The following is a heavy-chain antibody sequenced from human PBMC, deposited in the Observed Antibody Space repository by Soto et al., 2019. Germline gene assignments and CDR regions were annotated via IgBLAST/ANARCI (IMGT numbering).Heavy chain of an antibody. V-gene: IGHV1-46*01. J-gene: IGHJ4*02. CDR3: ARVGTYGDYDF. Sequence: QVQLVQSGAEVKKPGASVKVSCKASGYTFTSYYMHWVRQAPGHGLEWMGLINPSDGSTDYAQKVQGRVIMTRDTSTSTVYMELSSLRSEDTAVYSCARVGTYGDYDFWGQGTLVTVSS. CDR2: INPSDGST. D-gene: IGHD4-17*01. CDR1: GYTFTSYY.